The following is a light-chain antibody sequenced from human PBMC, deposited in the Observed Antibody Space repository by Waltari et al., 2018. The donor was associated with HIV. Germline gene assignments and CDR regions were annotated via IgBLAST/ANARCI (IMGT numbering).Light chain of an antibody. Sequence: QSALTQPASVSGSPGQSITTSCTGSTSDVRSYNLVYCYQQHQGKAPKLMIYEGIKRPSGVSNRFSGSKSGNTASLTISGLQAEDEADYYCCSYAGSSNWVFGGGTKLTVL. CDR1: TSDVRSYNL. CDR2: EGI. V-gene: IGLV2-23*01. CDR3: CSYAGSSNWV. J-gene: IGLJ3*02.